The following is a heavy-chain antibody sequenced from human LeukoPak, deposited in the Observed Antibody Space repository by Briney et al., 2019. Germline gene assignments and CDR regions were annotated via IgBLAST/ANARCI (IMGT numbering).Heavy chain of an antibody. CDR3: ARRYCSGGSCWFGYDP. J-gene: IGHJ5*02. Sequence: EASVKVSCKASGYTFTSYAMHWVRQAPGQRLEWMGWINAGNGNTKYSQKFQGRVTITRDTSASTAYMELSSLRSEDTAVYCCARRYCSGGSCWFGYDPWGQGTLVTVSS. CDR2: INAGNGNT. CDR1: GYTFTSYA. V-gene: IGHV1-3*01. D-gene: IGHD2-15*01.